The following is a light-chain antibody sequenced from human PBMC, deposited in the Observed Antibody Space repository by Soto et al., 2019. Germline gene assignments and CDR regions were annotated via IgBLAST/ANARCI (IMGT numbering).Light chain of an antibody. CDR2: RDN. J-gene: IGLJ3*02. V-gene: IGLV1-47*01. CDR1: RSNIGSHY. Sequence: QSVLTQPSSASGTPGQRVTISCSGRRSNIGSHYVYWYQQLPGTAPKLLIYRDNQQPSGVPDRFSGSKSGTSASLAISGLRSEDEADYYCAAWDDSLSGQVFGGGTKVTVL. CDR3: AAWDDSLSGQV.